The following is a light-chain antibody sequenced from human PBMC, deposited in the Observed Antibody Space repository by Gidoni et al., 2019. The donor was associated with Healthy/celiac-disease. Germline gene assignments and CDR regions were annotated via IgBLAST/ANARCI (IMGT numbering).Light chain of an antibody. V-gene: IGLV3-21*02. CDR3: QVWDSSSDPWV. Sequence: SYALTQPPSVSVAPGQTATITCGGNNIGSKSVHGYQQKPGQAPVLVVYDDSDRPSGIPERFSGSNSGNTATLTISRVEAGDEADYYCQVWDSSSDPWVFGGGTKLTVL. CDR1: NIGSKS. CDR2: DDS. J-gene: IGLJ3*02.